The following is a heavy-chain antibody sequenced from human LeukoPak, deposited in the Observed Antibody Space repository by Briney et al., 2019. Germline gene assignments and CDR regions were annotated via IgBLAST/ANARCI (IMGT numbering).Heavy chain of an antibody. Sequence: SETLSLTCAVSGGSISSGSCYWSWIRQPTGKGLKWIGRIYTSGSTNYNPSLKSRVTISVDTSKNQFSLKLSSVTAADTAVYYCVCGLLYCGGDCYPLGAFDIWGQRTMVTVSS. D-gene: IGHD2-21*01. CDR3: VCGLLYCGGDCYPLGAFDI. CDR1: GGSISSGSCY. J-gene: IGHJ3*02. V-gene: IGHV4-61*02. CDR2: IYTSGST.